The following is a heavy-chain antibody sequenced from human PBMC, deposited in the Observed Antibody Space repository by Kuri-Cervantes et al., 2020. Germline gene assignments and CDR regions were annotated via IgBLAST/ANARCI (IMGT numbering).Heavy chain of an antibody. CDR3: ARDLRATSAATSAGYYYYYMDV. D-gene: IGHD2-2*01. J-gene: IGHJ6*03. V-gene: IGHV4-59*13. CDR1: GGSISSYY. Sequence: SETLSLTCTVSGGSISSYYWSWIRQPPGKGLEWIGYVFYTGTPYYSPSLKSRVTISLDTSKNQFSLKVTSVTAADTAIYYCARDLRATSAATSAGYYYYYMDVWGKGTTVTVSS. CDR2: VFYTGTP.